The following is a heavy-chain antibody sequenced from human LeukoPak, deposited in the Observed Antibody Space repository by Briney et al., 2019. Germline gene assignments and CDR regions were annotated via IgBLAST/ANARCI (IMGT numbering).Heavy chain of an antibody. CDR3: ARDNGDYWFDY. CDR2: INPNSGGT. Sequence: LEASVPVSCKASGYTFTGYYMHWVRQAPGQGLEWMGWINPNSGGTNYAQKFQGRVTMTRDTSISTAYMELTRLRSDDTAVYYCARDNGDYWFDYWGQGTLVTVSS. J-gene: IGHJ4*02. D-gene: IGHD4-17*01. CDR1: GYTFTGYY. V-gene: IGHV1-2*03.